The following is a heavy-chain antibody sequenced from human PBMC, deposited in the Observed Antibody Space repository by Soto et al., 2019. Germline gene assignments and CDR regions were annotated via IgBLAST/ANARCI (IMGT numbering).Heavy chain of an antibody. D-gene: IGHD4-17*01. CDR2: FYYTGST. Sequence: SETLSLTCSVSGGSISGTSYYWGWVRQPPGKGLEWIGSFYYTGSTYYNPSLKSRVTISVETSKNQFSLKLSTVTAADTAIYYCARKWKSYSDYFYVYFDYWGQGTLVTVSS. J-gene: IGHJ4*02. V-gene: IGHV4-39*01. CDR3: ARKWKSYSDYFYVYFDY. CDR1: GGSISGTSYY.